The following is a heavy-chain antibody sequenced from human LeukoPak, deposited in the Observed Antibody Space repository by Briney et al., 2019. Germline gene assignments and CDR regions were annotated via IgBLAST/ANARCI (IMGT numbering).Heavy chain of an antibody. CDR2: INPNSGGT. V-gene: IGHV1-2*02. CDR3: ARGAPDYGDYSYYYYYMDV. D-gene: IGHD4-17*01. J-gene: IGHJ6*03. CDR1: GYTFTGYC. Sequence: GASVKVSCKASGYTFTGYCMHWVRQAPGQGLEWMGWINPNSGGTNYAQKFQGRVTMTRDTSISTAYMELSSLRSEDTAVYYCARGAPDYGDYSYYYYYMDVWGKGTTVTISS.